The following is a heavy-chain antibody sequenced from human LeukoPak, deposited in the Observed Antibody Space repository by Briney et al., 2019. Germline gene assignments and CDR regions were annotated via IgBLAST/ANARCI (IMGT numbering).Heavy chain of an antibody. Sequence: GGSLRLSCAASGFTFSSYSMNWVRQAPGKGLEWVSYISSSSSTIYYADSVKGRFTISRDNAKNSLYLQMNSLRAEDTAVYYCARGIRRQWLKRLWGAFDYWGQGTLVTVSS. CDR1: GFTFSSYS. V-gene: IGHV3-48*01. D-gene: IGHD6-19*01. J-gene: IGHJ4*02. CDR3: ARGIRRQWLKRLWGAFDY. CDR2: ISSSSSTI.